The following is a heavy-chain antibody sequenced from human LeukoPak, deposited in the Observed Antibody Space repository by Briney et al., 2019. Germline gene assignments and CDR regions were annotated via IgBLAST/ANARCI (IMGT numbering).Heavy chain of an antibody. CDR1: GGSISSYY. V-gene: IGHV4-59*01. J-gene: IGHJ5*02. CDR3: ARASALVYDSSGYYPDWFDP. D-gene: IGHD3-22*01. CDR2: IYYSGST. Sequence: SETLSLTCTVSGGSISSYYWSWIRQPPGKGLEWIGYIYYSGSTNYNPSLKSRVAISVDTSKNQFSLKLSSVTAADTAVYYCARASALVYDSSGYYPDWFDPWGQGTLVTVSS.